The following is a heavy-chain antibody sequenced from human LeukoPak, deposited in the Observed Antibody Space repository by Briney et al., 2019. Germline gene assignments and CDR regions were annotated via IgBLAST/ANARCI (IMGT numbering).Heavy chain of an antibody. CDR2: IYYSGST. D-gene: IGHD3-22*01. J-gene: IGHJ6*03. CDR1: GGSISSSSYY. Sequence: PSETLSLTCTVSGGSISSSSYYWGWIRQPPGKGPEWIGSIYYSGSTYYNPSLKSRVTISVDTSKNQFSLKLSSVTAADTAVYYCAREANYYDSSGYYYVNYYYYYMDVWGKGTTVTVSS. V-gene: IGHV4-39*07. CDR3: AREANYYDSSGYYYVNYYYYYMDV.